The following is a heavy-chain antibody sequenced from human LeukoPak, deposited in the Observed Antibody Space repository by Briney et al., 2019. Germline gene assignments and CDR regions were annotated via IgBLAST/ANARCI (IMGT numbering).Heavy chain of an antibody. CDR2: IYDSGST. J-gene: IGHJ6*02. CDR3: ARGASAYYYAMDV. V-gene: IGHV4-59*01. Sequence: SETLSLTCTVSGGSISSYYWNWIRQPPGKGLEWTGYIYDSGSTNYNPSLQSRVTISVDTSKNQFSLKLNSVTAADTAVYYCARGASAYYYAMDVWGQGTTVTV. CDR1: GGSISSYY.